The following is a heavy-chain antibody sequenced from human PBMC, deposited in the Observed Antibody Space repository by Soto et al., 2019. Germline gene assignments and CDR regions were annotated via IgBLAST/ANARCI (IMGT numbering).Heavy chain of an antibody. CDR3: AKDFNHDYLDY. CDR2: ISYDGSNK. CDR1: GFTFSSYG. J-gene: IGHJ4*02. V-gene: IGHV3-30*18. Sequence: GGSLRLSCAASGFTFSSYGMHWVRQAPGKGLEWVAVISYDGSNKYYADSVKGRFTISRDNSKNTLYLQMNSLRAEDTAVYYCAKDFNHDYLDYWGQGTLVTVSS.